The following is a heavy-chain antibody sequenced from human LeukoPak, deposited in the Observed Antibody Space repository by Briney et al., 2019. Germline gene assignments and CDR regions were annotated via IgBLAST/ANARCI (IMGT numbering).Heavy chain of an antibody. Sequence: GGSLRLSCAGSGYTFSSYAVHWVRQAPGKGLEWVAVISYDGSNKYYADSVKGRFTISRDNSKNTLYLQMNSLRAEDTAVYYCARDTDIYDILTGFDYWGQGTLVTVSS. J-gene: IGHJ4*02. CDR1: GYTFSSYA. CDR3: ARDTDIYDILTGFDY. CDR2: ISYDGSNK. V-gene: IGHV3-30-3*01. D-gene: IGHD3-9*01.